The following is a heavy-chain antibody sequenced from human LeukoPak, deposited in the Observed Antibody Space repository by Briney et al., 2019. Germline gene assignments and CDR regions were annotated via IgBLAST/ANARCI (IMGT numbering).Heavy chain of an antibody. Sequence: GGSLRLSCAASGLTFSNYGMHWVRQAPGKGLEWVAVVSSDGSIDYYADSLRGRFTVSRDNSKNTMFLQFNTLRPEDTAVYYCAREGMGTTFSAWFDPWGQGTLVTVSS. CDR3: AREGMGTTFSAWFDP. J-gene: IGHJ5*02. V-gene: IGHV3-30*03. D-gene: IGHD1-7*01. CDR1: GLTFSNYG. CDR2: VSSDGSID.